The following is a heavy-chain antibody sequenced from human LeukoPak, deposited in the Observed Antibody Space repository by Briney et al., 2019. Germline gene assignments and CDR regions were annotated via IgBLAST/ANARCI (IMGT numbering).Heavy chain of an antibody. V-gene: IGHV4-39*01. J-gene: IGHJ4*02. Sequence: SETLSLTCTVSGVSISSSNSYWGWIRQPPGKGLEWIGSIYYSGNTYYNASLKSRVTISVDTSKNQFSLKLNSVTAADTAVYYCARRGDLGVIVVVPAVPYFDYWGQGTLVTVSS. CDR3: ARRGDLGVIVVVPAVPYFDY. D-gene: IGHD2-2*01. CDR2: IYYSGNT. CDR1: GVSISSSNSY.